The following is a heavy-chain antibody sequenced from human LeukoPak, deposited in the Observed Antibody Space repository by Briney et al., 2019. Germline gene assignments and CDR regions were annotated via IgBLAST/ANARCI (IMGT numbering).Heavy chain of an antibody. D-gene: IGHD6-19*01. V-gene: IGHV3-21*01. J-gene: IGHJ3*02. CDR3: ARVWLADAFDI. CDR2: ISSSSSYI. Sequence: GGSLRLSCAASGFTFSSYSMNWVRQAPGKGLEWVSSISSSSSYIYYADSVKGRFTISRDNAKNSLYLQMNSLRVEDTAVYYCARVWLADAFDIWGQGTMVTVSS. CDR1: GFTFSSYS.